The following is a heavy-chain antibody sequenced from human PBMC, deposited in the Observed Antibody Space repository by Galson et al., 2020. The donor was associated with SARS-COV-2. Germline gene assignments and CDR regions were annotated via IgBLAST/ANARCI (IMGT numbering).Heavy chain of an antibody. D-gene: IGHD2-2*01. CDR1: GGSFSGYY. CDR3: ARGPSRPRYCSSISCRYYFDY. Sequence: SETLSLTCAVYGGSFSGYYWSWIRQPPGKGLEWIGEINHSGSTNYNPSLKSRVTISVDTSKNQFSLKLSSVTAADTAVYYCARGPSRPRYCSSISCRYYFDYWGQGTLVTVSP. CDR2: INHSGST. J-gene: IGHJ4*02. V-gene: IGHV4-34*01.